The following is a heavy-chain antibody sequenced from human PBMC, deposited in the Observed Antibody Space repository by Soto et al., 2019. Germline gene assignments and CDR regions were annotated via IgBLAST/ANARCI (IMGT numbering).Heavy chain of an antibody. Sequence: PSETLSLTCTASGGSISSSSYYWGWIRQPPGKGLEWIGSIYYSGSTYYNPSLKSRVTISVDTSKNQFSLKLSSVTAADTAVYYCARCITMVRGVLNWFDPWGQGTLVTVSS. CDR1: GGSISSSSYY. V-gene: IGHV4-39*01. CDR2: IYYSGST. D-gene: IGHD3-10*01. CDR3: ARCITMVRGVLNWFDP. J-gene: IGHJ5*02.